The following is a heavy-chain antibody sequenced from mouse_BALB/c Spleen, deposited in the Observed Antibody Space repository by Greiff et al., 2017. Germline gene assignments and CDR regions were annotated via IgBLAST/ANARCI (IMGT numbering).Heavy chain of an antibody. D-gene: IGHD1-1*01. CDR2: IDPSDSYT. Sequence: VQLQQSGAELVKPGASVKMSCKASGFTFTSYWMHWVKQRPGQGLEWIGVIDPSDSYTSYNQKFKGKATLTVDTSSSTAYMQLSSLTSEDSAVYYCTRGRGGSSYYFDYWGQGTTLTVSS. V-gene: IGHV1S127*01. CDR1: GFTFTSYW. J-gene: IGHJ2*01. CDR3: TRGRGGSSYYFDY.